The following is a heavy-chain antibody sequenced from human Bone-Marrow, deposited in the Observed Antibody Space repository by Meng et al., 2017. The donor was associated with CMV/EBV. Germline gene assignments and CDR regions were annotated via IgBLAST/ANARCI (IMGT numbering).Heavy chain of an antibody. D-gene: IGHD3-10*01. CDR1: GFNFGTYG. Sequence: GESLKISCVASGFNFGTYGLNWVRQAPGRGLEWISFISSDDRTKTYADAVKGRFIISRDNAKNSVSLEMRSLRVEDTALYYCARDRGVVIPAAPYYFDYWGQGTLVTFSS. J-gene: IGHJ4*02. V-gene: IGHV3-48*04. CDR3: ARDRGVVIPAAPYYFDY. CDR2: ISSDDRTK.